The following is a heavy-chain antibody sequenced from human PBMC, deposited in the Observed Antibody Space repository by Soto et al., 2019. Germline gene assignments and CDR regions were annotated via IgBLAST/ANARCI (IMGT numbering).Heavy chain of an antibody. D-gene: IGHD2-15*01. CDR3: AKWSHSTPHYDHGMDV. Sequence: QVQLVQSGAEVKKPGSSVKVSCTASGGTFSNFTISWVRQAPGQGLEWMGGIIPIFQTANYALKFQGRVTITADESTTTAYIELNSLASEDTAVYYSAKWSHSTPHYDHGMDVWGQGTTVAVSS. V-gene: IGHV1-69*01. J-gene: IGHJ6*02. CDR2: IIPIFQTA. CDR1: GGTFSNFT.